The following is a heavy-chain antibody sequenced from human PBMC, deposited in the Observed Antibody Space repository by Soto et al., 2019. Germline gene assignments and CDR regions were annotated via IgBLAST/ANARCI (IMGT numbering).Heavy chain of an antibody. D-gene: IGHD2-21*01. Sequence: PGGSLRLSCAASGFTFDDYAMHWVRQAPGKGLEWVSGISWNSGSIGYADSVKGRFTISRDNAKNSLYLQMNSLRAEDTALYYCAKSLALLSWAHNWFDPWGQGTLVTVSS. V-gene: IGHV3-9*01. CDR3: AKSLALLSWAHNWFDP. CDR2: ISWNSGSI. CDR1: GFTFDDYA. J-gene: IGHJ5*02.